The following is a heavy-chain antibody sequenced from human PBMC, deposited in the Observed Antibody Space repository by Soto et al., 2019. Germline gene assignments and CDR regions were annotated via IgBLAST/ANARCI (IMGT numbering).Heavy chain of an antibody. J-gene: IGHJ5*02. CDR2: ISYDGSNK. V-gene: IGHV3-30*18. Sequence: QVQLVESGGGVVQPGRSLRLSCAASGFTFSSYGMHWVRQAPGKGLEWVAVISYDGSNKYYADSVKGRFTIPRDNSKNTLYLQMNSLRAEDTAVYYCAKGDTIFGVARWFDPWGQGTLVTVSS. CDR3: AKGDTIFGVARWFDP. D-gene: IGHD3-3*01. CDR1: GFTFSSYG.